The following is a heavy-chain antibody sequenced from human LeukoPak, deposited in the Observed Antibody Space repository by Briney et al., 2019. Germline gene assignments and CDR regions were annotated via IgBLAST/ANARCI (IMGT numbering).Heavy chain of an antibody. D-gene: IGHD5-24*01. Sequence: GESLKISCKGSGYIFTNYWIGWVRQMPGKGLEWMGIIYPGDSDTRYSPSFQGQVTISAEKSISTAYLQWSSLKASDTVLYYCASRKKGMATAGFDYWGQGTLVTVSS. V-gene: IGHV5-51*01. J-gene: IGHJ4*02. CDR3: ASRKKGMATAGFDY. CDR2: IYPGDSDT. CDR1: GYIFTNYW.